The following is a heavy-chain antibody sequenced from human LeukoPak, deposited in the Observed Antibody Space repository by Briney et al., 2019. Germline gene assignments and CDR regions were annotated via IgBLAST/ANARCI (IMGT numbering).Heavy chain of an antibody. D-gene: IGHD6-13*01. J-gene: IGHJ3*02. V-gene: IGHV4-39*07. CDR1: GGSISSGGYY. CDR2: INHSGST. Sequence: SETLSLTCTVSGGSISSGGYYWSWIRQPPGKGLEWIGEINHSGSTNYNPSLKSRVTISVDTSKNQFSLKLSSVTAADTAVYYCARGGVRSRDAFDIWGQGTMVTVSS. CDR3: ARGGVRSRDAFDI.